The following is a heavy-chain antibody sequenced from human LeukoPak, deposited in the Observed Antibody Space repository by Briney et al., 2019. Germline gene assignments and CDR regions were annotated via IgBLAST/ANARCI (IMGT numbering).Heavy chain of an antibody. J-gene: IGHJ4*02. D-gene: IGHD3-9*01. CDR3: ARDLLNYDWLSPLDY. CDR2: INWHGGRT. V-gene: IGHV3-20*04. Sequence: GGSLRLSCAASGFTFSSYWMSWVRQAPGKGLEWVAGINWHGGRTGYADSVKGRFTISRDNAQNSVYLQMNSLRAEDTALYYCARDLLNYDWLSPLDYWGQGTLVTVSS. CDR1: GFTFSSYW.